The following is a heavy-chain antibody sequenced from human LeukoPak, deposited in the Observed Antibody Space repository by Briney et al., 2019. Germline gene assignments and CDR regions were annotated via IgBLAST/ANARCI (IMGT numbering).Heavy chain of an antibody. V-gene: IGHV4-30-2*01. D-gene: IGHD3-22*01. Sequence: SQTLSLTCAVSGGSISSGGYSWSWIRQPPGKGLEWIGYIYHSGSTYYNPSLKSRVTISVDRSKNQFSLKLSPVTAADTAVYYCAGGSLSSGYYPSGFDYWGQGTLVTVSS. CDR2: IYHSGST. CDR3: AGGSLSSGYYPSGFDY. J-gene: IGHJ4*02. CDR1: GGSISSGGYS.